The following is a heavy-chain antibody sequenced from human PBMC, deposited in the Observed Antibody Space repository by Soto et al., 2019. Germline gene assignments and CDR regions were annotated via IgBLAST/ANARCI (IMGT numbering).Heavy chain of an antibody. D-gene: IGHD3-10*01. CDR2: ISGSGGST. V-gene: IGHV3-23*01. J-gene: IGHJ6*02. CDR3: AKGHYYGSGSSYYYYYYGMDV. Sequence: GGSLRLSCAASGFTFSSYAMSWVRQAPGKGLEWVSAISGSGGSTYYADSVKGRFTISRDNSKNTLYLQMNSLRAEDTAVYYCAKGHYYGSGSSYYYYYYGMDVWGQGTTVTVSS. CDR1: GFTFSSYA.